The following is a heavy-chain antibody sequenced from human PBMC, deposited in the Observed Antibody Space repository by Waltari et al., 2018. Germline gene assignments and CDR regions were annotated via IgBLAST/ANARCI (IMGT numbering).Heavy chain of an antibody. Sequence: QVQLVQSGAEVKKPGASVKVSCKVSGYTLTELSMHWVRQAPGKGLEWMGGFDPEDGETIYAQKFQGRVTMTEDTSTDTAYMELSSLRSEDTAVYYWATDAAAGWDGDWYFDLWGRGTLVTVSS. V-gene: IGHV1-24*01. CDR1: GYTLTELS. J-gene: IGHJ2*01. CDR3: ATDAAAGWDGDWYFDL. D-gene: IGHD6-13*01. CDR2: FDPEDGET.